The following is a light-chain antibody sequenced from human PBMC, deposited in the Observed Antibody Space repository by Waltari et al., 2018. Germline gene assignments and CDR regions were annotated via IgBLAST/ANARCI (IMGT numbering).Light chain of an antibody. V-gene: IGKV1-12*01. J-gene: IGKJ2*01. CDR2: TAS. CDR1: QRISSR. CDR3: LQAYSFPRT. Sequence: CWARQRISSRLGLYQQKPGKAPNLLIYTASTLQSGVPSRFSGSGSGTEFTLIITTLQPEDFATYFCLQAYSFPRTFGQGTKLEIK.